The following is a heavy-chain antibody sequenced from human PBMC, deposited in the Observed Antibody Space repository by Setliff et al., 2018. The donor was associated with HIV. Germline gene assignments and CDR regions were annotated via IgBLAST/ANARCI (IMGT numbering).Heavy chain of an antibody. D-gene: IGHD3-9*01. J-gene: IGHJ4*02. CDR3: ASGWLNAPADY. V-gene: IGHV5-51*01. Sequence: GESLKISCQSSGYSFFSSWIGWVRQMPGKGLEWMGFIYPGDSDTRYSPSFQGQVTISADKSISTAYLQWSSLKASDTAIYYCASGWLNAPADYWGQGTLVTVSS. CDR1: GYSFFSSW. CDR2: IYPGDSDT.